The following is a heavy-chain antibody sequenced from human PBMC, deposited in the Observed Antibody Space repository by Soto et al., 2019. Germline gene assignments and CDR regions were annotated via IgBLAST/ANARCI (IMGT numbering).Heavy chain of an antibody. CDR2: ISYSETT. CDR1: GGPISNYY. CDR3: ARSRGYSYGTFDY. V-gene: IGHV4-59*01. J-gene: IGHJ4*02. D-gene: IGHD5-18*01. Sequence: SETLSLTCTVSGGPISNYYWTWIRQPPGKGLEWIGYISYSETTNYNPSLKSRVTISLDTSKNQFSLKLSSVTAADTAVYYCARSRGYSYGTFDYWGQGTLVTVS.